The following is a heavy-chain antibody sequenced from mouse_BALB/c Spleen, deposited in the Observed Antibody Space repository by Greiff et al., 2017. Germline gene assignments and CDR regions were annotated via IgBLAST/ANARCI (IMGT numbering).Heavy chain of an antibody. J-gene: IGHJ4*01. CDR1: GFNIKDTY. CDR3: AREEGIYDGYYDAMDY. D-gene: IGHD2-3*01. V-gene: IGHV14-3*02. CDR2: IDPANGNT. Sequence: EVKLQESGAELVKPGASVKLSCTASGFNIKDTYMHWVKQRPEQGLEWIGRIDPANGNTKYDPKFQGKATITADTSSNTAYLQLSSLTSEDTAVYYCAREEGIYDGYYDAMDYWGQGTSVTVSS.